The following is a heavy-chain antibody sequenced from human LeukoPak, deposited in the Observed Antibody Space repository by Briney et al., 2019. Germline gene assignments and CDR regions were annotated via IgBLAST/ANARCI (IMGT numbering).Heavy chain of an antibody. CDR2: ISSSSSYI. V-gene: IGHV3-21*01. CDR3: ARDDIAVAGTASGY. D-gene: IGHD6-19*01. J-gene: IGHJ4*02. CDR1: GFTFSSYS. Sequence: GGSLRLSCAASGFTFSSYSMNWVRQAPGKGLEWVSSISSSSSYIYYAESVKGRFTISRDNAKNSLYLQMNSLRAEDTAVYYCARDDIAVAGTASGYWGQGTLVTVSS.